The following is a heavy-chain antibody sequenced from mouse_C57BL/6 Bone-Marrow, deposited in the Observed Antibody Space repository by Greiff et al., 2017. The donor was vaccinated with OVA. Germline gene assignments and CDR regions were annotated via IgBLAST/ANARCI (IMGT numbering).Heavy chain of an antibody. J-gene: IGHJ4*01. CDR2: IDPENGDT. CDR1: GFNIKDDY. CDR3: TTWAMDY. Sequence: VHVKQSGAELVRPGASVKLSCTASGFNIKDDYMHWVKQRPEQGLEWIGWIDPENGDTEYASKFQGKATITADTSSNTAYLQLSSLTSEDTAVYYCTTWAMDYWGQGTSVTVSS. V-gene: IGHV14-4*01.